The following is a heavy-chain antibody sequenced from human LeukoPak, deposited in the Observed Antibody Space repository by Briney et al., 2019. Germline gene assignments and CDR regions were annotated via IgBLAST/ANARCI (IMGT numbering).Heavy chain of an antibody. Sequence: QTGGSLRLSCAASGFTFSSYAMSWVRQAPGKGLEWVSGTTGSGASTYYSDSAKGRFAISRDNSKNTLYLQMNSLRAEDTAVYYCTFDSRFDYWGQGTLVSVSS. CDR1: GFTFSSYA. D-gene: IGHD3-22*01. CDR3: TFDSRFDY. V-gene: IGHV3-23*01. J-gene: IGHJ4*02. CDR2: TTGSGAST.